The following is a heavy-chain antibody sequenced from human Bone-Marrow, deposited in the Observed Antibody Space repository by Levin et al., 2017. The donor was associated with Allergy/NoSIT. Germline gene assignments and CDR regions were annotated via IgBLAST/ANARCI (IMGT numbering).Heavy chain of an antibody. V-gene: IGHV4-59*11. J-gene: IGHJ6*03. CDR3: TRQAYGPRYYSRSPKNKQDDYYYMDV. D-gene: IGHD3-10*01. Sequence: SQTLSLTCTVSGASINNHHWSWIRQPPGKGLEWIGYMYKTSSANFYPSLTSRVSMSADMFKNQFSLSLSPVTAADTAVYFCTRQAYGPRYYSRSPKNKQDDYYYMDVWGRGTTVTVSS. CDR1: GASINNHH. CDR2: MYKTSSA.